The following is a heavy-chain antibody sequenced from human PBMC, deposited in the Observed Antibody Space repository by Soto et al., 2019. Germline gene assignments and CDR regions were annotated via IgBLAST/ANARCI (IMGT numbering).Heavy chain of an antibody. J-gene: IGHJ3*02. V-gene: IGHV5-51*01. CDR1: GYKVSTWHNFTSYW. Sequence: GESLKISCMGSGYKVSTWHNFTSYWIAWVRQMPGEGLDWMGIIYPGDFDTRYSPSFQGQVTISADKSISTAYLQWSSLKASDTAMYYCARRYYYDSSGPYAFDIWGQGTMVTVSS. D-gene: IGHD3-22*01. CDR2: IYPGDFDT. CDR3: ARRYYYDSSGPYAFDI.